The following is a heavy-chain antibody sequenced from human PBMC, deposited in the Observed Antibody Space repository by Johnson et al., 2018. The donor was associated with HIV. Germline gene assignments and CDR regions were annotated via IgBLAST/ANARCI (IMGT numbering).Heavy chain of an antibody. V-gene: IGHV3-66*02. Sequence: VQLVESGGGLVHPGGSLRLSCAASGFTVSTNYMSWVRQAPGKGLEWVSLIYTGGSTFYADSVKGRFTISRDNSKNALYLQMNSLRAEDTDVYYCARVRVGAFDIWGQGTMVTVSS. CDR2: IYTGGST. CDR1: GFTVSTNY. J-gene: IGHJ3*02. CDR3: ARVRVGAFDI.